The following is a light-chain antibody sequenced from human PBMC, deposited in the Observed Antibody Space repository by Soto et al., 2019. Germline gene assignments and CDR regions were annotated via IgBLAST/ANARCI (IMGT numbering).Light chain of an antibody. CDR2: KDS. V-gene: IGLV3-25*03. CDR1: ALPKQY. J-gene: IGLJ3*02. CDR3: QSAARV. Sequence: SYELTQPPSVSVSPGQTARITCSGDALPKQYAYWYQQKPGQAPVVVIYKDSERSSGIPERFSGSSSGTTVTLTISGVQAEDEADYYCQSAARVFGGGTKVTVL.